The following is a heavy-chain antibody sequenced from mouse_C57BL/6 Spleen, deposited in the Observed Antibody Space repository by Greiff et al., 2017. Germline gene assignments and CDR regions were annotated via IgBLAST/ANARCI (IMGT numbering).Heavy chain of an antibody. D-gene: IGHD1-1*01. CDR1: GYTFTNYW. Sequence: QVQLQQSGAELVRPGTSVKMSCKASGYTFTNYWIGWAKQRPGHGLEWIGDIYPGGGYTNYNEKFKGKATLTADKSSSTAYMQLSSLTSEDSAIYYCSRSHYGSRGYFDVGGTGTTVTVSS. J-gene: IGHJ1*03. CDR3: SRSHYGSRGYFDV. CDR2: IYPGGGYT. V-gene: IGHV1-63*01.